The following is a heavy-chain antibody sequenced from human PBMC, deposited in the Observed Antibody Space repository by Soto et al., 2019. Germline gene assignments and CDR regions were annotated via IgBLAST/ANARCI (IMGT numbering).Heavy chain of an antibody. J-gene: IGHJ6*03. D-gene: IGHD3-10*01. Sequence: QVQLVESGGGVVQPGRSLRLSCAASGFTFSSYGMHWVRQAPGKGLEWVAVISYDGSNKYYADSVKSRFTISRDNSKNTLYLQMNSLRAEDTAVYYCAKVGPRGYYYYYMDVWGKGTTVTVSS. CDR3: AKVGPRGYYYYYMDV. CDR1: GFTFSSYG. CDR2: ISYDGSNK. V-gene: IGHV3-30*18.